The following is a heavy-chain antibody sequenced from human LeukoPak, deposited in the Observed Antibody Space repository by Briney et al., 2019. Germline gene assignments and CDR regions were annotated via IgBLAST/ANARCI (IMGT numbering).Heavy chain of an antibody. CDR2: INPNSGGT. CDR1: GYTFTGYY. J-gene: IGHJ4*02. D-gene: IGHD6-6*01. V-gene: IGHV1-2*06. CDR3: ARGSAARPDSSDY. Sequence: GASVKVSCKASGYTFTGYYMHWVRQAPGQGLEWMGRINPNSGGTNYAQKFQGRVTMTRDTSISTAYMELSRLRSDDTAVYYCARGSAARPDSSDYWGQGTLVTVSS.